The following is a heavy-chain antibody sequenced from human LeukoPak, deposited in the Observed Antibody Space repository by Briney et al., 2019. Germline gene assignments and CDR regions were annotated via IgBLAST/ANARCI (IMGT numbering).Heavy chain of an antibody. CDR1: GGSIGSYY. D-gene: IGHD1-26*01. V-gene: IGHV4-59*01. CDR2: IYYSGST. Sequence: SETLSLTCTVSGGSIGSYYWSWIRQPPGKGLEWIGYIYYSGSTNYNPSLKSRVTISVDTSKNQFSLKLSSVTAADTAVYYCARDLVGAPTWGQGTLVTVSS. J-gene: IGHJ5*02. CDR3: ARDLVGAPT.